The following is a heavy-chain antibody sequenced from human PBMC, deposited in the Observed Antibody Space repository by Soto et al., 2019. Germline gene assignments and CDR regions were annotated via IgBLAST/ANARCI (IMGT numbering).Heavy chain of an antibody. V-gene: IGHV3-30-3*01. Sequence: QVQLVESGGGVVQPGRSLRLSCAASGCTFSNYALHWVRQAPGKGLEWVALMSYDGTDKYYADSVKGRFTISRDNSKNTLYLQMSSLTVEDTAVYYCARAPNRLGGFWFDPWGQGTLVTVSS. J-gene: IGHJ5*02. CDR1: GCTFSNYA. CDR3: ARAPNRLGGFWFDP. D-gene: IGHD1-26*01. CDR2: MSYDGTDK.